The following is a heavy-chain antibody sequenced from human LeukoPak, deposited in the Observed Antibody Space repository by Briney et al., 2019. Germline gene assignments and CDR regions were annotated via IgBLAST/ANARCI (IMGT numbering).Heavy chain of an antibody. J-gene: IGHJ4*02. Sequence: ASVKVSCKASGYTFTGYYMHWVRQAPGQGLEWMGWVNPNNGGTDYAQPFQGRVTMTRDRSISTAYMELSRLRSDDTAVYYCARDRGRWLQLIFDHWGQGTLVTVSS. D-gene: IGHD5-24*01. V-gene: IGHV1-2*02. CDR3: ARDRGRWLQLIFDH. CDR2: VNPNNGGT. CDR1: GYTFTGYY.